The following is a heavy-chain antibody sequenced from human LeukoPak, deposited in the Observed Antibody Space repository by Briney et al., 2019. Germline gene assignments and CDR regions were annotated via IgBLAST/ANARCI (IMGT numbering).Heavy chain of an antibody. Sequence: GGSLRPSCAASGFTFSSYAMSWVRQAPGKGLEWVSAISGSGGSTYYADSVKGRFTISRDNSKNTLYLQMNSLRAEDTAVYYCAKDVLRYFDWSLYYFDYWGQGTLVTVSP. CDR2: ISGSGGST. J-gene: IGHJ4*02. CDR1: GFTFSSYA. D-gene: IGHD3-9*01. V-gene: IGHV3-23*01. CDR3: AKDVLRYFDWSLYYFDY.